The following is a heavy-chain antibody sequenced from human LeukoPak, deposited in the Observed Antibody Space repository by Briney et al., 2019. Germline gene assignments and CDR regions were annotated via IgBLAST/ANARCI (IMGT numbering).Heavy chain of an antibody. CDR3: ARGPYSSGSSADY. CDR1: GFTFSSYA. CDR2: ISGSGGST. J-gene: IGHJ4*02. D-gene: IGHD6-19*01. Sequence: GGSLRLSCAASGFTFSSYAMSWVRQAPGRGLEWVSAISGSGGSTYYADSVKGRFTISRDNSKNSLYLQMNSLRAEDTAVYYCARGPYSSGSSADYWGQGTLVTVSS. V-gene: IGHV3-23*01.